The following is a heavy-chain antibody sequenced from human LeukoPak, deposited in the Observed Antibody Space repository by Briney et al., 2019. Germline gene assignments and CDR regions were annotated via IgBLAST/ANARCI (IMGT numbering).Heavy chain of an antibody. CDR3: ARAVRRDYDFWSGYYRYNWFDP. D-gene: IGHD3-3*01. CDR1: GGAFSSYA. V-gene: IGHV1-69*13. Sequence: SVKVSCKASGGAFSSYAISWVRQAPGQGLEWMGGIIPIFGTANYAQKFQGRVTITADESTSTAYMELSSLRSEDTAVYYCARAVRRDYDFWSGYYRYNWFDPWGQGTLVTVSS. J-gene: IGHJ5*02. CDR2: IIPIFGTA.